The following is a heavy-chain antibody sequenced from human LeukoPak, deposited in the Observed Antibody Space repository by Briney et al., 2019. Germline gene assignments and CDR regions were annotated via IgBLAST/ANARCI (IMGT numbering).Heavy chain of an antibody. CDR1: GHSISSGYY. V-gene: IGHV4-38-2*02. D-gene: IGHD1-7*01. J-gene: IGHJ4*02. Sequence: PSDTLSLTCSVSGHSISSGYYWGWVRRPPGKGLEWIGSISQSGSTYYSPSLRSRVTISVDTSKNQISLKLSFVTAADTAVYYCARGSITGTTEIFYWGQGTLVTVSS. CDR2: ISQSGST. CDR3: ARGSITGTTEIFY.